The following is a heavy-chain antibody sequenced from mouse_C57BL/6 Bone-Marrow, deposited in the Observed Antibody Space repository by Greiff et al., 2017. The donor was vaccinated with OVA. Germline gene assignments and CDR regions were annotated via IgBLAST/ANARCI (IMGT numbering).Heavy chain of an antibody. J-gene: IGHJ2*01. Sequence: VQVVESGPGLVQPSQSLSITCTVSGFSLTSYGVHWVRQSPGKGLEWLGVIWRGGSTDYNAAFMSRLSITKDNSKSQVFFKMNSLQADDTAIYYCAKNARIYYYFDYWGQGTTLTVSS. CDR2: IWRGGST. V-gene: IGHV2-5*01. CDR1: GFSLTSYG. CDR3: AKNARIYYYFDY. D-gene: IGHD1-1*01.